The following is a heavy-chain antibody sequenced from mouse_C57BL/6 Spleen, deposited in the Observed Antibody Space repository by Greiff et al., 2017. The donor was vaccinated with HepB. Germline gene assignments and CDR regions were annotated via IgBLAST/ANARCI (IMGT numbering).Heavy chain of an antibody. CDR2: IDPSDSYT. J-gene: IGHJ4*01. CDR1: GYTFTSYW. D-gene: IGHD1-1*01. V-gene: IGHV1-69*01. CDR3: ARGGGANYAMDY. Sequence: QVQLQQSGAELVMPGASVKLSCKASGYTFTSYWMHWVKQRPGQGLEWIGEIDPSDSYTNYNQKFKGKSTLTVDKSSSTAYMQLSSLTSEDSAVYYCARGGGANYAMDYWGQGTSVTVSS.